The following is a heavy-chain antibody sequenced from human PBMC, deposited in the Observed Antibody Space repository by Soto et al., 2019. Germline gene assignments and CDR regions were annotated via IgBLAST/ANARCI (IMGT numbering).Heavy chain of an antibody. J-gene: IGHJ4*02. CDR1: GGSISSYY. CDR2: IYYSAST. V-gene: IGHV4-59*01. Sequence: ASETLSVPCTVCGGSISSYYWSWLRQPPGKGLACIRYIYYSASTNYNPPLKSRVTISVDTSKNQFSLKLSSVTAADTAVYDCARRYGASFDYWGQGTRVTVSS. D-gene: IGHD4-17*01. CDR3: ARRYGASFDY.